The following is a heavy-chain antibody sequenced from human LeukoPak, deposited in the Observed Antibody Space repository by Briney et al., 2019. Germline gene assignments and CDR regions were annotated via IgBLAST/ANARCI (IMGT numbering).Heavy chain of an antibody. CDR3: ARGPSVAGRQY. Sequence: PGGSLRLSCAASGFTFSSYWMHWVRQAPGKGLVWVSRIKSDGSSTSYADSVKGRFTISRDNAKNTLYLQMNSLRAEDTAVYYCARGPSVAGRQYWGQGTLVTVSS. J-gene: IGHJ4*02. D-gene: IGHD6-19*01. CDR2: IKSDGSST. V-gene: IGHV3-74*01. CDR1: GFTFSSYW.